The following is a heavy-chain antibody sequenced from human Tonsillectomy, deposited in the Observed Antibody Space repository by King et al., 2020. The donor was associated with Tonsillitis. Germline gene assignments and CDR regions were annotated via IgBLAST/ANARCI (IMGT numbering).Heavy chain of an antibody. CDR1: GFTFSSYG. CDR3: AKVPLPYSSSWYGLSY. J-gene: IGHJ4*02. CDR2: ISYDGSHK. V-gene: IGHV3-30*18. Sequence: HVQLVESGGGVVQPGRSLRLSCAASGFTFSSYGMHWVRQAPGKGLEWVAVISYDGSHKYYADSVKGRFTISRDNSKNTLYLQMNSLRAEDTAIYYCAKVPLPYSSSWYGLSYWGQGTLVTVSS. D-gene: IGHD6-13*01.